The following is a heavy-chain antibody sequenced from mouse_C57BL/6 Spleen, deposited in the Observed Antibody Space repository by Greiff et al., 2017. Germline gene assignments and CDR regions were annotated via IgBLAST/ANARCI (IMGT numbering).Heavy chain of an antibody. CDR2: INPYNGGT. CDR3: ARRDGTWAMDY. Sequence: VQLQQSGPVLVKPGASVKMSCKASGYTFTDYYMNWVKQSHGKSLEWIGVINPYNGGTSYNQKFKGKATLSVDKSSSTAYMELISLTSEDSAVYYCARRDGTWAMDYWGQGTSVTVSS. CDR1: GYTFTDYY. V-gene: IGHV1-19*01. J-gene: IGHJ4*01. D-gene: IGHD2-1*01.